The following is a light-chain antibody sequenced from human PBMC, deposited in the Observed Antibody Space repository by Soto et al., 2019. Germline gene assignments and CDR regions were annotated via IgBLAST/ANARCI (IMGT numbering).Light chain of an antibody. J-gene: IGLJ1*01. V-gene: IGLV2-8*01. CDR1: SSDVGDSDY. CDR2: EVN. Sequence: QSALTQPPSASGSPGQSVTISCTGTSSDVGDSDYVSWYQQHPGKAPKCMIYEVNKRPSGVPDRFSGSKSGNTASLTVSGLQAEDEADYYCTSYAGGSYVFGTGTKVTVL. CDR3: TSYAGGSYV.